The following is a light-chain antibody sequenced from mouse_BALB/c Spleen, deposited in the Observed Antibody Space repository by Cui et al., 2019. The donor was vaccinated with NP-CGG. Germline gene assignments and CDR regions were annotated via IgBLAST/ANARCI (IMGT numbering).Light chain of an antibody. CDR3: ALWYSNHWL. Sequence: QAVVTQESALTPSPGETVTLTCRSSTGAVTTNNFANWVQEKPDHLFTGLIGGTNNRAPGVPARFSGSLIGDKAALTITGAQTEDEAIYFCALWYSNHWLFGGGTKLTVL. CDR1: TGAVTTNNF. CDR2: GTN. J-gene: IGLJ1*01. V-gene: IGLV1*01.